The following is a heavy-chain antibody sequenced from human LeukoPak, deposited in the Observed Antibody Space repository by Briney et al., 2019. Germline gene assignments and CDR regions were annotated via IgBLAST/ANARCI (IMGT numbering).Heavy chain of an antibody. CDR2: ISRNSGDYT. Sequence: GGSLRLSCEASGFTFSIYDMYWVRQAPGKGLECVASISRNSGDYTLYAASVKGRFIVSRDNAKNSLYLQMNSLRDEDMALYYCAKGRSGYYYGSGPLDYWGQGTLVTVSS. J-gene: IGHJ4*02. D-gene: IGHD3-10*01. CDR1: GFTFSIYD. CDR3: AKGRSGYYYGSGPLDY. V-gene: IGHV3-21*04.